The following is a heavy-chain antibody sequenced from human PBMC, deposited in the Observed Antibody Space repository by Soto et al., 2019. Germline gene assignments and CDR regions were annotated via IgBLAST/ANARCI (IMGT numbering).Heavy chain of an antibody. V-gene: IGHV1-69*01. CDR3: ARTESSTRGYYYYGMDV. D-gene: IGHD2-2*01. J-gene: IGHJ6*02. CDR1: GGTFSSYA. CDR2: IIPIFGTA. Sequence: QVQLVQSGAEVKKPGSSVKVSCKASGGTFSSYAISWVRQAPGQGLEWMGGIIPIFGTANYAQKCKGRVTITADESTSTAYMELSSLRSEDKAVYYCARTESSTRGYYYYGMDVWGQGTTVTVSS.